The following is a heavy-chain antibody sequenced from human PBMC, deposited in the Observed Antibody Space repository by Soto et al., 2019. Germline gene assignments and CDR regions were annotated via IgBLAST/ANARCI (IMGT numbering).Heavy chain of an antibody. D-gene: IGHD4-17*01. CDR3: ARDPNGDYVGAFDF. J-gene: IGHJ3*01. V-gene: IGHV3-33*01. CDR1: GFNYNDYG. CDR2: IWHDGSDK. Sequence: GGSLRLSCEASGFNYNDYGMNWVRQTPAKGLEWVAVIWHDGSDKHYADSVKGRFTISRDNSKSMLYLQMNSLRVEDTAVYYCARDPNGDYVGAFDFWGQGTMVTVSS.